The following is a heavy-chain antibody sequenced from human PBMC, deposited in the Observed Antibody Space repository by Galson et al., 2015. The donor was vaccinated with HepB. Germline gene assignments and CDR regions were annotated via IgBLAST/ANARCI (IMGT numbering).Heavy chain of an antibody. J-gene: IGHJ4*02. V-gene: IGHV3-48*04. CDR3: AFLRGYNLKPLDY. Sequence: SLRLSCATSTFIFSTYSMNWVRQAPGKGLEWISYISSSSSTKYYADSVKGRFTISRDNAKNSLYLQMNSLRAEDTAVYYCAFLRGYNLKPLDYWGQGILVTVSS. D-gene: IGHD5-24*01. CDR2: ISSSSSTK. CDR1: TFIFSTYS.